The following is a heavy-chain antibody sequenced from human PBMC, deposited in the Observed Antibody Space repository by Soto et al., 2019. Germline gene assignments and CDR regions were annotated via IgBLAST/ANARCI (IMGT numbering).Heavy chain of an antibody. Sequence: QMQLVQSGPEVKKPGTSVKVSCKASGFTFSSSAMQWVRQARGQGLEWIGWIVVGSGDRNYAQKFQVRVTLTRDMSTNAAYVELRSLRSDDTAVYYCAADSTSQNVDWVSEGAFDSWGQGTMVTVSS. CDR2: IVVGSGDR. J-gene: IGHJ3*02. D-gene: IGHD3-9*01. V-gene: IGHV1-58*02. CDR3: AADSTSQNVDWVSEGAFDS. CDR1: GFTFSSSA.